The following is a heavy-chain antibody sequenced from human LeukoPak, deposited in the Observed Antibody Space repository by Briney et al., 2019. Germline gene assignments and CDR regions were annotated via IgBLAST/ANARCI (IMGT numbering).Heavy chain of an antibody. Sequence: PSETLSLTCTVSGGSISSYYWSWIRQPPGKGLEWLGYIYYSGSTNYSPSLKSRVTISVDTSKNQFSLKLSSVTAADTAVYYCARLRVRGVFMDVWGQGTTVTVSS. D-gene: IGHD3-10*01. CDR1: GGSISSYY. CDR2: IYYSGST. V-gene: IGHV4-59*08. J-gene: IGHJ6*01. CDR3: ARLRVRGVFMDV.